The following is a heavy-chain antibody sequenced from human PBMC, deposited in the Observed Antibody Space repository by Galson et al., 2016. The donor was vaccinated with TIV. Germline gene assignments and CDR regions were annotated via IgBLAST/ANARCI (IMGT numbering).Heavy chain of an antibody. CDR1: GFTFSTYD. J-gene: IGHJ6*02. D-gene: IGHD2-8*02. CDR2: ITTAGGT. Sequence: SLRLSCAASGFTFSTYDMHWARQASRKGLEWVSTITTAGGTFYEGSVKGRLTISRENAENSLYLQMNSLGVGDTAVYYCASSKRSHYCRGAVCYNYYFYGMDVCGQGTTVTVSS. V-gene: IGHV3-13*01. CDR3: ASSKRSHYCRGAVCYNYYFYGMDV.